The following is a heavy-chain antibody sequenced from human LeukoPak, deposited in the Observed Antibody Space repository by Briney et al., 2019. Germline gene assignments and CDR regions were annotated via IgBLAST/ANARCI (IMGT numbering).Heavy chain of an antibody. J-gene: IGHJ4*02. CDR2: INPNSGGT. V-gene: IGHV1-2*04. CDR3: ARVLRYFDWHEQNFDY. CDR1: GYTFTGYH. Sequence: ASVKVSCKASGYTFTGYHIHWVRQAPGQGLEWMGWINPNSGGTDYAQKFQGWVTMSRDTSISTAYMELSRLRSDDTAVYYCARVLRYFDWHEQNFDYWGQGTLVTVSS. D-gene: IGHD3-9*01.